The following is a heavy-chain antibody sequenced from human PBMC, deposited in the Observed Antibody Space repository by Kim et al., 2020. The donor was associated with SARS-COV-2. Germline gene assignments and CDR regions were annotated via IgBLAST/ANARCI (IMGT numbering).Heavy chain of an antibody. J-gene: IGHJ4*02. CDR3: ARSELGGIAAAGTEFDY. Sequence: ASVKVSCKASGYTFTSYYMHWVRQAPGHGLEWMGIINPSGGSTSYAQKFQGRVTMTRDTSTSTVYMELSSLRSEDTAVYYCARSELGGIAAAGTEFDYWGQGTLVTVSS. CDR1: GYTFTSYY. CDR2: INPSGGST. D-gene: IGHD6-13*01. V-gene: IGHV1-46*01.